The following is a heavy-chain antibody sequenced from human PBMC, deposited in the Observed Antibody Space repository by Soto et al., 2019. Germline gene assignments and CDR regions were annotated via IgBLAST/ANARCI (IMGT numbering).Heavy chain of an antibody. CDR2: INSEGIST. J-gene: IGHJ5*02. V-gene: IGHV3-74*01. Sequence: EVQLVESGGGLVQPGGSLRLSCAASGFTISGHWMHWVRQVPGKGLVWVSRINSEGISTSYAESVKGRFIISRDNAKNKLFLQMNSVRDEDTAVYYCARSYSGNDGCFDPWGQGTLFTVSS. CDR1: GFTISGHW. D-gene: IGHD1-26*01. CDR3: ARSYSGNDGCFDP.